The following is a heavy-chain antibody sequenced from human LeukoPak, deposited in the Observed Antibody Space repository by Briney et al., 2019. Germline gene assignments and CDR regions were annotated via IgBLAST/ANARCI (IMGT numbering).Heavy chain of an antibody. V-gene: IGHV3-15*01. CDR2: IKSKRDGGTP. J-gene: IGHJ4*02. CDR3: AKGNYCSGGSCYGLRADY. D-gene: IGHD2-15*01. Sequence: GGSLRLSCAASEFTFGDAWMSWVRQAPGKGLEWVGRIKSKRDGGTPDYAAPVKGRFTISRDNSKNTLYLQMNSLRAEDTAVYYCAKGNYCSGGSCYGLRADYWGQGTLVTVSS. CDR1: EFTFGDAW.